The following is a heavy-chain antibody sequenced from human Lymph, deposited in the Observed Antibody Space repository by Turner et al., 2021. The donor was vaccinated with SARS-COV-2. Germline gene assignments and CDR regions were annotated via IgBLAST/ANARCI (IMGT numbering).Heavy chain of an antibody. Sequence: EVQLVQSVAEGKKPGESLKFSCMGSGYSFTSNCIAWVRQMPGKGLEWMGIIYPGDSHTRYSPPFQGQVTISANKSISTAYLQWSSLKASDTAMYYCARREWGGSLGHIDYWGQGTLVTVSS. CDR2: IYPGDSHT. J-gene: IGHJ4*02. CDR1: GYSFTSNC. D-gene: IGHD3-3*01. CDR3: ARREWGGSLGHIDY. V-gene: IGHV5-51*01.